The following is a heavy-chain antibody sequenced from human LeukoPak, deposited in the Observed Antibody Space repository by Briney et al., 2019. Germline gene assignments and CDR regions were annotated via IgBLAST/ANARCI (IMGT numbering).Heavy chain of an antibody. J-gene: IGHJ3*02. CDR2: IQYDGSNK. Sequence: PGGSLRLSCSAYRFTFSSYGIHWVRQAPGKRLEWLAFIQYDGSNKYYADSVKGRFTISRDNSKNTLYLHMNSLRAEDTAVYYCAKDPVPAAPPDALDIWGRGTMVTVSS. CDR1: RFTFSSYG. V-gene: IGHV3-30*02. D-gene: IGHD2-2*01. CDR3: AKDPVPAAPPDALDI.